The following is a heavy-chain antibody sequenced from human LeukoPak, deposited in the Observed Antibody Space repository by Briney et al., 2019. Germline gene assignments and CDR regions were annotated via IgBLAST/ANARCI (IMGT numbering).Heavy chain of an antibody. Sequence: GGSLRLSCAASGFTFSSYAMHWVRQAPGKGLEWVANIKQDGSEKNYVDSVRGRFTISRDNAKNSLYLQMNSLRAEDTAVYYCARDSPFGYCWGQGTLVTVSS. CDR3: ARDSPFGYC. V-gene: IGHV3-7*01. D-gene: IGHD3-10*01. CDR2: IKQDGSEK. J-gene: IGHJ4*02. CDR1: GFTFSSYA.